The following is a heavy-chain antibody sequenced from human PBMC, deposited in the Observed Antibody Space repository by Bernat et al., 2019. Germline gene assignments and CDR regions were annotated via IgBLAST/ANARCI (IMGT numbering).Heavy chain of an antibody. Sequence: QVQLVQSGAEVKKPGASVKVSCKVSGYTLTELSMHWVRQAPGKGLEWMGGFDPEDGETIYAQKFQGRVTMTEETTTDTADMELSSLRSEDTAVYYCASPNLILIAAARQTHPEYNFDYWAREPWSPSPQ. J-gene: IGHJ4*02. CDR1: GYTLTELS. D-gene: IGHD6-13*01. CDR2: FDPEDGET. V-gene: IGHV1-24*01. CDR3: ASPNLILIAAARQTHPEYNFDY.